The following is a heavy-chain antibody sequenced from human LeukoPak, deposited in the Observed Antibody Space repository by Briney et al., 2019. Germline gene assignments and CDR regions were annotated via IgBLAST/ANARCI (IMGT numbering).Heavy chain of an antibody. CDR3: AREGDYGGNSIDL. Sequence: GGSLRPSCAASGFTVNSNYMNWVRQAPRKGLEWVSVIKTSGSTHYADSVKGRFTISKHISKNTLYLEMTSLRPEDTAVYYCAREGDYGGNSIDLWGQGTLVIVSS. V-gene: IGHV3-53*04. J-gene: IGHJ5*02. CDR2: IKTSGST. CDR1: GFTVNSNY. D-gene: IGHD4-23*01.